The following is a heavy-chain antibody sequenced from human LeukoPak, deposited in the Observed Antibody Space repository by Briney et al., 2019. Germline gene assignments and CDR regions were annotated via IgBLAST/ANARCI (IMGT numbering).Heavy chain of an antibody. J-gene: IGHJ3*02. Sequence: GGSLRLSCAASGFTFSSYGMHWVRQAPGKGLEWVAFIRYDGSNKYYADSVKGRFSISRDNSKNTLYLQMNSLRAEDTAVYYCAKDSGVGMATTFSILDMWGQGTMVTVSS. CDR2: IRYDGSNK. CDR1: GFTFSSYG. V-gene: IGHV3-30*02. CDR3: AKDSGVGMATTFSILDM. D-gene: IGHD5-24*01.